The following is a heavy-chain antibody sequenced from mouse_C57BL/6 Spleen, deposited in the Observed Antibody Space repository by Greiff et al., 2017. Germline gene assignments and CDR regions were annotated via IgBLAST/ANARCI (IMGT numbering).Heavy chain of an antibody. J-gene: IGHJ4*01. Sequence: QVQLQQPGAELVKPGASVKLSCKASGYTFTSYWMHWVKQRPGKGLEWIGMIHPNSGSTNYKEKFKSKATLTVDKSSRTVYMQLRSLTSEESAVYYCAGERRRGYDMDYWGQGTSVTVSS. D-gene: IGHD2-12*01. V-gene: IGHV1-64*01. CDR1: GYTFTSYW. CDR2: IHPNSGST. CDR3: AGERRRGYDMDY.